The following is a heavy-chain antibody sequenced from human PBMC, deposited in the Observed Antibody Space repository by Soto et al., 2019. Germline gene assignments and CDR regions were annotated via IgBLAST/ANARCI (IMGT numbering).Heavy chain of an antibody. V-gene: IGHV4-30-4*01. Sequence: SETLSLTCTVSGGSISSGDYYWSWIRQPPGKGLEWIGYIYYSGSTYYNPSLKSRVTISVDTSKKQLSLKLSSVTAADTAVYYCARSYCSAGSCYSDYYYYGMDVWGQGTTVTVSS. CDR1: GGSISSGDYY. J-gene: IGHJ6*02. CDR2: IYYSGST. D-gene: IGHD2-15*01. CDR3: ARSYCSAGSCYSDYYYYGMDV.